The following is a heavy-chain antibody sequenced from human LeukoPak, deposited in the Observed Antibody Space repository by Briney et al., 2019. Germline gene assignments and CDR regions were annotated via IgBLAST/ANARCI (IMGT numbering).Heavy chain of an antibody. Sequence: SETLSLTCTVSDDSISDYYRGWIRQPPGKGLEWIGYFYNSGRSTYNPSLKSRVTISADTSKNHFSLKLNSVTTADAAVYYCTRGAGWLIDYWGQGILVTVSS. J-gene: IGHJ4*02. CDR1: DDSISDYY. CDR3: TRGAGWLIDY. D-gene: IGHD3-16*01. V-gene: IGHV4-59*01. CDR2: FYNSGRS.